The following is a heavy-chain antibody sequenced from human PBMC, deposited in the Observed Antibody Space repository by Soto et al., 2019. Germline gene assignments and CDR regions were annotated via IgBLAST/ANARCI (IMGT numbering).Heavy chain of an antibody. CDR3: AWGGNNRCYWTYYLDY. CDR2: IYSGGRT. D-gene: IGHD1-1*01. V-gene: IGHV3-66*01. J-gene: IGHJ4*02. CDR1: GFTVSSNY. Sequence: EVQLVESGGGLVQPGGSLRLSCAASGFTVSSNYMSWVRQAPGKGLDWVSVIYSGGRTYYADSVTGRFTISRYNANNSLYLQMTSLRAVDSAVYYCAWGGNNRCYWTYYLDYWCQGTLGTGSS.